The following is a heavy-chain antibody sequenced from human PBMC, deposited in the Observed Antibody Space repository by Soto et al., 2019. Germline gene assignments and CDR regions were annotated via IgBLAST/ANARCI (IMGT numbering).Heavy chain of an antibody. CDR3: VREDIALAHFGMDV. CDR1: GFTFSSYW. CDR2: IKTDGSII. V-gene: IGHV3-74*01. Sequence: PGGSLRLSCAASGFTFSSYWMHWVRQAPGTGLVWVSRIKTDGSIIDYADSVKGRFTISGDNAKNMLYLQMNSLRAEDTAVYYCVREDIALAHFGMDVWGQGTTVTVSS. J-gene: IGHJ6*02. D-gene: IGHD5-18*01.